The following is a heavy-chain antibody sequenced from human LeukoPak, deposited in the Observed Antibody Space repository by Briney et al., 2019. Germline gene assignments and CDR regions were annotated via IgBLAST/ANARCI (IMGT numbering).Heavy chain of an antibody. CDR1: GFTFDYFA. CDR3: AKDPGQLGYYYYTLDV. CDR2: ISFDGSNQ. D-gene: IGHD6-6*01. Sequence: GGSLRLSCAASGFTFDYFAIHWVRQAPGKGLEWVAFISFDGSNQYYADSVKGRFTISRGNSRNTLYLQMNGLTPDDTAMHYCAKDPGQLGYYYYTLDVWGQGTTVTASS. V-gene: IGHV3-30*18. J-gene: IGHJ6*02.